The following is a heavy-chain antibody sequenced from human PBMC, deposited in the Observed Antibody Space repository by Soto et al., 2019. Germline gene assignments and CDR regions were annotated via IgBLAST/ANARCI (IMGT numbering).Heavy chain of an antibody. CDR3: ARDSPPDDFWSGYYKDY. Sequence: GGSLRLSCAASGFTFSSYWMSWVRQAPGKGLEWVANIKQDGSEKYYVDSGKGRFTISRDNAKNSLYLQMNSLRAEDTAVYYCARDSPPDDFWSGYYKDYWGQGTLVTVSS. V-gene: IGHV3-7*01. J-gene: IGHJ4*02. CDR2: IKQDGSEK. D-gene: IGHD3-3*01. CDR1: GFTFSSYW.